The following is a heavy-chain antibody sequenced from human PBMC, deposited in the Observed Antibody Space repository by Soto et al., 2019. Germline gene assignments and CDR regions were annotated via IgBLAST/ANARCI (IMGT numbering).Heavy chain of an antibody. D-gene: IGHD1-26*01. Sequence: GGSLRLSCXASGFTFGSYAMSWVRQAPGKGLEWVSLVTYSGANTYYAGSVTGRFAISRDNSRNTLYLQMSSLRVEDTAVYYCATPSLSTGGYSSFDSWGRGTLVTVSS. V-gene: IGHV3-23*01. CDR3: ATPSLSTGGYSSFDS. J-gene: IGHJ4*02. CDR1: GFTFGSYA. CDR2: VTYSGANT.